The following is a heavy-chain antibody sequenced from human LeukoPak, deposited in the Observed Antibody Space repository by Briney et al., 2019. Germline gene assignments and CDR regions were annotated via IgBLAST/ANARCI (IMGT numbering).Heavy chain of an antibody. CDR3: ARPGHGNYGPVGY. J-gene: IGHJ4*02. V-gene: IGHV3-30*04. CDR1: GFSFSDYT. D-gene: IGHD3-22*01. CDR2: ISNDGNNK. Sequence: GGSLRLSCAASGFSFSDYTMHWVRQAPGKGLEWVAFISNDGNNKYSADAVKGRFTISRDNSKNTLFLEMSNLRPEDTAVYYCARPGHGNYGPVGYWGQGTLVTVSS.